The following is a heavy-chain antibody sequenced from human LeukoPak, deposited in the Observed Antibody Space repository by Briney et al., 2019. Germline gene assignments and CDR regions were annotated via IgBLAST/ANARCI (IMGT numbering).Heavy chain of an antibody. CDR2: IYPGNSDT. V-gene: IGHV5-51*01. CDR3: ARFALTSSLDY. J-gene: IGHJ4*02. CDR1: GDRLTNNW. D-gene: IGHD6-13*01. Sequence: GESLKISCKISGDRLTNNWIGWVRQVPGKGLEWLGLIYPGNSDTRYSPFFQGQVTFSVDMSISTAYLHWGGLKASDTAMYYCARFALTSSLDYWGQGTLVTVSS.